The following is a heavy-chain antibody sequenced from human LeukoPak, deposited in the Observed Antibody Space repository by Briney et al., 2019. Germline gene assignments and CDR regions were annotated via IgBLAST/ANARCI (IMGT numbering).Heavy chain of an antibody. J-gene: IGHJ4*02. CDR3: ARDSIRQQLYYFDY. Sequence: GGSLRLSCAASGFTFSSYDMHWVRQAPGKGLEWVAFMQYDGSNKYYAESVKGRFTISRDNSKNTLYLQMDSLRVDDTAVYFYARDSIRQQLYYFDYWGQGTLVTVSS. CDR1: GFTFSSYD. CDR2: MQYDGSNK. D-gene: IGHD6-13*01. V-gene: IGHV3-30*02.